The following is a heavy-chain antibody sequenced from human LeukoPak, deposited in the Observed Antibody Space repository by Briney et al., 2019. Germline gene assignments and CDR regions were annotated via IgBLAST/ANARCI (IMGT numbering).Heavy chain of an antibody. Sequence: GGSLRLSCAASGFTFSNYSMNWVRQAPGKGLEWVSAISGSGGSTYYADSVKGRFTISRDNSKNTLYLQMNSLRAEDTAVYYCAKAESIVVVPAAIGYWGQGTLVTVSS. CDR1: GFTFSNYS. V-gene: IGHV3-23*01. CDR3: AKAESIVVVPAAIGY. CDR2: ISGSGGST. D-gene: IGHD2-2*01. J-gene: IGHJ4*02.